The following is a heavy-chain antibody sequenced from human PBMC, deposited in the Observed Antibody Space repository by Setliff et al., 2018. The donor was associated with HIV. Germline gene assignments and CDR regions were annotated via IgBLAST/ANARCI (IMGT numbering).Heavy chain of an antibody. CDR2: ISSSSRYR. CDR1: GFTFSDHY. D-gene: IGHD6-13*01. V-gene: IGHV3-21*01. J-gene: IGHJ4*02. Sequence: GGSLRLSCAASGFTFSDHYMDWVRQAPGKGLEWVSSISSSSRYRSSADAVKGRFTISRDNAKNSLYLQMNSLRAEDTAVYYCARDLSNSFTFDYWGPGILVTVSS. CDR3: ARDLSNSFTFDY.